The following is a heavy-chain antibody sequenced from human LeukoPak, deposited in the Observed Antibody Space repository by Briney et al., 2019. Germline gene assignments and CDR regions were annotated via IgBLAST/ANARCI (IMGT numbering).Heavy chain of an antibody. D-gene: IGHD3-10*01. Sequence: PSETLSLTCAVYGGSFSGYYWSWIRQPPGKGLEWIGEINHSGSTNYNPSLKGRVTISVDTSKNQFSLKLSSVTAADTAVYYCARGSKIQTGSGSYYSHYYYYMDVWGKGTTVTVSS. CDR3: ARGSKIQTGSGSYYSHYYYYMDV. V-gene: IGHV4-34*01. J-gene: IGHJ6*03. CDR2: INHSGST. CDR1: GGSFSGYY.